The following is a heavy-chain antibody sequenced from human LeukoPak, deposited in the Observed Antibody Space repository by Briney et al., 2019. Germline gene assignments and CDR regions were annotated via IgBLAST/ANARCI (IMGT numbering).Heavy chain of an antibody. CDR3: ARGLRITTAAGADAFDI. V-gene: IGHV4-34*01. CDR1: GGSLSGYY. J-gene: IGHJ3*02. Sequence: KPSETLSLTCAVYGGSLSGYYWSWIRQAPGKGLEWIGEINHSGSTNYNPSLKSRVTISVDTSKNQFSLKLSSVTAADTAVYYCARGLRITTAAGADAFDIWGQGTMVTVSS. CDR2: INHSGST. D-gene: IGHD6-13*01.